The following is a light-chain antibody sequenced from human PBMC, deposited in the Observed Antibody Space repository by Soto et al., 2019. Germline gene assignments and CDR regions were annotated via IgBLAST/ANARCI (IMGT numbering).Light chain of an antibody. CDR3: QQYNNWPFT. Sequence: EIVMTQSPATLSVSPGERATLSCRASQSISSNLAWYQQKPGQAPRLLIYGASTRATGIPATFSCSGSGTEFSRTISSLQSEDFAVYYCQQYNNWPFTFGPGTKVDIK. J-gene: IGKJ3*01. CDR1: QSISSN. V-gene: IGKV3-15*01. CDR2: GAS.